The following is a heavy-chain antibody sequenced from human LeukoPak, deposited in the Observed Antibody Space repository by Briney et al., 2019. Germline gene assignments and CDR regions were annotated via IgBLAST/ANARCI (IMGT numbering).Heavy chain of an antibody. Sequence: SETLSLTCAVSGGSISNYYWSWIRQPPGKGLEWIGYIYYTGSTNYNPSLKSRVTMSVDTSKNQFSLKLSSVTAADTAVYYCARTAGGIAAAGTDYWGQGTLVTVSS. D-gene: IGHD6-13*01. V-gene: IGHV4-59*12. CDR3: ARTAGGIAAAGTDY. CDR2: IYYTGST. CDR1: GGSISNYY. J-gene: IGHJ4*02.